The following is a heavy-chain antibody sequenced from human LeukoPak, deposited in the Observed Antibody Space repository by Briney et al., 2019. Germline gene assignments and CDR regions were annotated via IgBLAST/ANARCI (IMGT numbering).Heavy chain of an antibody. Sequence: GGSLRLSCAASGFTFSSYAMSWVRQAPGKGLEWVSAISGSGGSTYYADSVKGRFTISRANSKNTLYLQMNSLRAEDTAVYYCAKDLPALNYYYYMDVWGKGTTVTVSS. V-gene: IGHV3-23*01. CDR3: AKDLPALNYYYYMDV. J-gene: IGHJ6*03. CDR2: ISGSGGST. CDR1: GFTFSSYA.